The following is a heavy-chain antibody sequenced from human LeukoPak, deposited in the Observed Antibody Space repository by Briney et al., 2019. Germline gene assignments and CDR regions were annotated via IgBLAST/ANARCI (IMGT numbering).Heavy chain of an antibody. J-gene: IGHJ4*01. D-gene: IGHD6-25*01. CDR3: ARQLPTAAADTRGYFDY. V-gene: IGHV4-39*01. CDR2: IFFGGST. CDR1: GGSIGNGDYY. Sequence: PSETLSLTCSVSGGSIGNGDYYWGWIRQAPGKGLEWIGSIFFGGSTHYNPSLKSRATISVDTSKNQFSLKLTSVPAADAAMYYCARQLPTAAADTRGYFDYWGQGTVVTVSS.